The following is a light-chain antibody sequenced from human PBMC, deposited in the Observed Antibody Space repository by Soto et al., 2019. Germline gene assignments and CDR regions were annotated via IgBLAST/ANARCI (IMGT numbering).Light chain of an antibody. CDR2: AVS. CDR3: SSYAGSNNFV. V-gene: IGLV2-8*01. CDR1: SSDVGDYNY. Sequence: QSALTQPPSASGSPGQSVTISCTGTSSDVGDYNYVSWYQQHPGKAPKLMIYAVSKRPSGVPDSFSGSKSGNTASLTVSGLQAENEADYYCSSYAGSNNFVFGGGTKLTVL. J-gene: IGLJ2*01.